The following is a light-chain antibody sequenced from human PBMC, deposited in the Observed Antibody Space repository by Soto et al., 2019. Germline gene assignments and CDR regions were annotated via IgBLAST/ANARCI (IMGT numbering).Light chain of an antibody. CDR1: QSISSY. Sequence: DIQMTQSPSSLSASVGDRVTITCRASQSISSYLNWYQQKPGKAPKLLIYAASSLQSGVSSRFSDSGSGTDFTLTISSLQPEDFATYYCQQSYITLTFGPGTKVDIK. CDR3: QQSYITLT. V-gene: IGKV1-39*01. J-gene: IGKJ3*01. CDR2: AAS.